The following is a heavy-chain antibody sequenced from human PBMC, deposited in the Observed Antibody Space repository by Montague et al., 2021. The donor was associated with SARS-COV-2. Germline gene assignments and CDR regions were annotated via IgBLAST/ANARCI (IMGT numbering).Heavy chain of an antibody. CDR3: SRGGLGGSDV. Sequence: SETLSLTCTVYGGSFSGYYWSWIRQPPGKGLEWIGEINDSGITNYTPSLKSCFAMSVDTSKNQFSLKLNSVTAADTAVYYCSRGGLGGSDVWGQGTLVTVSS. V-gene: IGHV4-34*01. CDR2: INDSGIT. J-gene: IGHJ4*02. CDR1: GGSFSGYY. D-gene: IGHD3-16*01.